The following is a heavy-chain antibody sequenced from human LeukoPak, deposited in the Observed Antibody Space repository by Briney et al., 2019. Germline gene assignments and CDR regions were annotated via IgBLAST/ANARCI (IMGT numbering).Heavy chain of an antibody. CDR2: INPNSGST. CDR1: GYTFTVYY. V-gene: IGHV1-2*02. J-gene: IGHJ4*02. D-gene: IGHD6-13*01. CDR3: ARESAIAAAGRLDQSFDY. Sequence: ASVKVSCKASGYTFTVYYMHWVRQAPGQGLEWTGWINPNSGSTNYAQKFQGRVTMTRDTSISTAYMELSRLRSDDTAVYYCARESAIAAAGRLDQSFDYWAQGTLVTVSS.